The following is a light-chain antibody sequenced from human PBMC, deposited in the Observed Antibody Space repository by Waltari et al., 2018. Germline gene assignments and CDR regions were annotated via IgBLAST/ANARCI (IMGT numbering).Light chain of an antibody. CDR3: LQRYSWPRT. CDR2: DVS. Sequence: EIVLTQSPATLSLSPGESATLSCRASQNVDRELAWYQHKPGQPPRLVIYDVSDSATGIPARFSGGGSGTDFTLSISRLEPEDLAVYYCLQRYSWPRTFGQGTKLE. J-gene: IGKJ2*01. V-gene: IGKV3-11*01. CDR1: QNVDRE.